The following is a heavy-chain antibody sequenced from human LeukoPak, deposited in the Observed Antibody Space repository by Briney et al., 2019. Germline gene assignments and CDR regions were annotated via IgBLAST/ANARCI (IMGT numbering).Heavy chain of an antibody. V-gene: IGHV3-15*01. D-gene: IGHD2-2*01. CDR2: IKSKTDGGTT. J-gene: IGHJ3*02. CDR3: TTDPSYAFDI. Sequence: WIRQPPGKGLEWVGRIKSKTDGGTTDYAAPVKGRFTISRDDSKNTLYLQMNSLKTEDTAVYYCTTDPSYAFDIWGQGTMVTVSS.